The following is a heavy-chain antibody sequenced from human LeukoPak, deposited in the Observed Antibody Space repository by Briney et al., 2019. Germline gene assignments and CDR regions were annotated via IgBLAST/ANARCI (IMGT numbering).Heavy chain of an antibody. CDR2: IKQDGSEK. CDR3: AELGITMIGGV. D-gene: IGHD3-10*02. J-gene: IGHJ6*04. CDR1: GFTFSSYW. Sequence: GXSLRXSCAASGFTFSSYWMSWVRQAPGKGLEWVANIKQDGSEKYYVDSVKGRFTISRDNAKNSLYLQMNSLRAEDTAVYYCAELGITMIGGVWGRGTTVTISS. V-gene: IGHV3-7*01.